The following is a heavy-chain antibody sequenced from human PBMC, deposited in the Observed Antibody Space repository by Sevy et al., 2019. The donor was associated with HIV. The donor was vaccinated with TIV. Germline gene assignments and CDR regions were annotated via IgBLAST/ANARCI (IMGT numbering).Heavy chain of an antibody. D-gene: IGHD1-26*01. CDR2: AKRKSDGGSI. J-gene: IGHJ3*02. V-gene: IGHV3-15*01. Sequence: GGSLRLSCAGSGFSLKNVWMTWVRQTPGKGLEWVGHAKRKSDGGSIDYGSPVNGRFTISRDDSKDMLYLQMSSLKTEDTGVYYCATVLGAGAAGALEIWGQGTMVTVSS. CDR3: ATVLGAGAAGALEI. CDR1: GFSLKNVW.